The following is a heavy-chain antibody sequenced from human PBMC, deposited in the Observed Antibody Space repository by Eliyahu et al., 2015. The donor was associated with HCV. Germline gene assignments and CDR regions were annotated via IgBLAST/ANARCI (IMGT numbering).Heavy chain of an antibody. D-gene: IGHD3-3*01. CDR2: ISGSGGST. CDR1: GFXFXSYA. V-gene: IGHV3-23*01. Sequence: EVQLLESGGGLVQPGGSLRLSCAASGFXFXSYAMXXVRRAPGKGLEWVSAISGSGGSTYYADSVKGRFTISRDNSKNTLYLQMNSLRAEDTAVYYCAKDRMLEGFWSGYPGYYYYGMDVWGQGTTVTVSS. J-gene: IGHJ6*02. CDR3: AKDRMLEGFWSGYPGYYYYGMDV.